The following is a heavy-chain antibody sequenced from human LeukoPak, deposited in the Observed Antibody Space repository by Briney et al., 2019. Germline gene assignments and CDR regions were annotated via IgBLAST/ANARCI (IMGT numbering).Heavy chain of an antibody. D-gene: IGHD5-18*01. J-gene: IGHJ4*02. CDR1: RFTFSSYA. CDR3: AKGNGYSYGRYYFDY. V-gene: IGHV3-23*01. CDR2: ITASGGNT. Sequence: GGSLRLSCAASRFTFSSYAMGWVRQAPGKGLEWVSAITASGGNTYYADSVKGRFTISRDNSKNTLYLQVNSLRAEDTAVYYCAKGNGYSYGRYYFDYWGQGTLVTVSS.